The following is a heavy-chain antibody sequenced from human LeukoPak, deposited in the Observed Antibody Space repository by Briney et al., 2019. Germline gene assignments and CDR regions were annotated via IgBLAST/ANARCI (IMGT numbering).Heavy chain of an antibody. Sequence: PSETLSLTCTVSGGAISSYYWSWIRQPPGKGLEWIGYISYSGTTNYNPSLRIRVTISVDSSKNQFSLKLSSVTAADTAVYYRARSRPAAYMYYFDYWGQGTQVTVSS. CDR1: GGAISSYY. CDR2: ISYSGTT. CDR3: ARSRPAAYMYYFDY. V-gene: IGHV4-59*01. D-gene: IGHD2-2*01. J-gene: IGHJ4*02.